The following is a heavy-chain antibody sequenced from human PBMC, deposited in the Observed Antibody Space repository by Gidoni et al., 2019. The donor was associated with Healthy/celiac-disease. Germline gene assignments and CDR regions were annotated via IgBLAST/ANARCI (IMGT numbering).Heavy chain of an antibody. CDR1: GFTFSRYA. CDR3: AKQLELSLRFAEYCQH. D-gene: IGHD1-7*01. Sequence: EVQLLESGGGLVQPGGSLRLSCAASGFTFSRYAMSWVRQAPGKGLEWVSAISGSGGSTDYADSVKGRFTISRDNAKNTLYLQMNSLRAEDTAVYYCAKQLELSLRFAEYCQHWGQGTLVTVSS. V-gene: IGHV3-23*01. CDR2: ISGSGGST. J-gene: IGHJ1*01.